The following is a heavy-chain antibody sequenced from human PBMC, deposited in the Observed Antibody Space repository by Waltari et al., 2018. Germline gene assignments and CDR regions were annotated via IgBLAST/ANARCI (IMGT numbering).Heavy chain of an antibody. CDR3: ARHRINDSSGYWNY. CDR1: GYSISSGYY. D-gene: IGHD3-22*01. Sequence: QVQLQESGPGLVKPWETLSITGAVSGYSISSGYYWGWIRQPPGKGLEWIGSIYHSGSTYYNPSLKSRVTISVDTSKNQFSLKLSSVTAADTAVYYCARHRINDSSGYWNYWGQGTLVTVSS. CDR2: IYHSGST. J-gene: IGHJ4*02. V-gene: IGHV4-38-2*01.